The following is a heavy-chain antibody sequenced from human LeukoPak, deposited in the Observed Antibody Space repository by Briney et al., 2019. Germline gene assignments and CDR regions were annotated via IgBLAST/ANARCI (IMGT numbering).Heavy chain of an antibody. V-gene: IGHV3-23*01. J-gene: IGHJ4*02. D-gene: IGHD2-2*01. CDR3: AKDHCSSSSCYWYY. CDR2: ISRSGGST. CDR1: GFIFSTYA. Sequence: PGGSLRLSCAASGFIFSTYAMSWVRQAPGKGLEWVSGISRSGGSTYYADSVKGRFTISRDNSKRTLYLQMNSLRAEDTAVYYCAKDHCSSSSCYWYYWGQGSLVTVSS.